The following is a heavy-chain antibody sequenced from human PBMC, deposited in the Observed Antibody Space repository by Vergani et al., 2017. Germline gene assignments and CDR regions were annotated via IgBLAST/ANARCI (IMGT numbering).Heavy chain of an antibody. V-gene: IGHV1-69-2*01. D-gene: IGHD4-17*01. CDR1: VYTFTDHY. CDR3: ATPQTVTTGGMEV. J-gene: IGHJ6*02. CDR2: VDPEDGET. Sequence: EVQLFQSGAEVKKPGATMKISCKVSVYTFTDHYMHWVKQSPGKGLEWMGLVDPEDGETIYAEKFKDRVTIAAEASTDTAHLELSSLRSEDTAVYYCATPQTVTTGGMEVWGQGTTVIDSS.